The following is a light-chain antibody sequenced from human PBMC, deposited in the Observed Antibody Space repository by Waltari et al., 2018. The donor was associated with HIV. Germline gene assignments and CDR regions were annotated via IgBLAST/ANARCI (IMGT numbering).Light chain of an antibody. CDR2: NTI. J-gene: IGLJ3*02. V-gene: IGLV7-43*01. CDR1: TGTVTSDNH. CDR3: LLYLGAGRPWV. Sequence: QTVVTQEPSLTVSPGGTVTLTCASSTGTVTSDNHPNWLQQKAGQAPRILIYNTINRHSWTPARFSGSLLGGKAALTLSGVQPEDEADYYCLLYLGAGRPWVFGGGTKLAVL.